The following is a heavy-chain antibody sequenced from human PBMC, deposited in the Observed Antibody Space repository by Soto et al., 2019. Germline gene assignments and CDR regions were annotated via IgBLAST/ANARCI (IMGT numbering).Heavy chain of an antibody. CDR1: GDSVSSNSAA. CDR2: TYYRSKWYN. Sequence: SQTLSLPCAISGDSVSSNSAAWNWIRQSPSRGLEWLGRTYYRSKWYNDYAVSVKSRITINPDTSKNQFSLQLNSVTPEDTAVYYCARVSPYCTNGVCPDYGMDVWGQGTTVTVSS. CDR3: ARVSPYCTNGVCPDYGMDV. J-gene: IGHJ6*02. D-gene: IGHD2-8*01. V-gene: IGHV6-1*01.